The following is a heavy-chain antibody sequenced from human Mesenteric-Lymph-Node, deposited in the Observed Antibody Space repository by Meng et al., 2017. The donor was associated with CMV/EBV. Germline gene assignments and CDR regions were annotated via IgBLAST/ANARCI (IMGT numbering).Heavy chain of an antibody. V-gene: IGHV3-30*04. CDR3: ARAGYYGSGAGTDAPRY. CDR1: FTFSSYA. CDR2: ISYDGSNK. D-gene: IGHD3-10*01. Sequence: FTFSSYAMHWVRQAPVKGLEWVAVISYDGSNKYYADSVKGRFTISRDNSKNTLYLQMNSLRAEDTAVYYCARAGYYGSGAGTDAPRYWGQGTLVTVSS. J-gene: IGHJ4*02.